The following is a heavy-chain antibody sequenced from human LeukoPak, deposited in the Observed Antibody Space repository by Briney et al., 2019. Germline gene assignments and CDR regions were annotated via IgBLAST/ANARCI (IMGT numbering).Heavy chain of an antibody. D-gene: IGHD6-13*01. CDR2: IKQDGSEK. Sequence: GGSLRLSCAVSGFTVSDNHMSWVRQAPGKGLEWVANIKQDGSEKYYVDSVKGRFTISRDNAKNSLFLQMNSLRAEDTAVYYCARDWQWQQLDGDAFDIWGRGTMVTVSS. CDR1: GFTVSDNH. J-gene: IGHJ3*02. V-gene: IGHV3-7*04. CDR3: ARDWQWQQLDGDAFDI.